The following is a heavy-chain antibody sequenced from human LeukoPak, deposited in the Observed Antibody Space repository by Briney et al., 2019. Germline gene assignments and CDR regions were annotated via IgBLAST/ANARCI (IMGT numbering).Heavy chain of an antibody. CDR3: ARAGGGYSHGWGAFDI. J-gene: IGHJ3*02. CDR2: INPDSGGT. D-gene: IGHD5-18*01. V-gene: IGHV1-2*02. CDR1: GYSFTGYY. Sequence: ASVKVSCKASGYSFTGYYIHWVRQAPGQGSEWMGWINPDSGGTSYGQKFQGRVTMTRDTSITTAYMELSRLRSDDTAVYYCARAGGGYSHGWGAFDIWGQGTMVTVSS.